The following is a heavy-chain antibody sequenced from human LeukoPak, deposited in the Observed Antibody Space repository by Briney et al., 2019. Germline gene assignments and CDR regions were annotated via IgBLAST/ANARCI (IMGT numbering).Heavy chain of an antibody. CDR2: IYYSGST. CDR3: AGGTSYYYYYMDV. Sequence: SETLSLTCTVSGGSISSSSYYWGWIRQPPGKGLEWIGSIYYSGSTYYNPSLKSRVTISVDTSKNQFSLKLRSVTAADTAVYYCAGGTSYYYYYMDVWGKGTTVTVSS. V-gene: IGHV4-39*07. CDR1: GGSISSSSYY. J-gene: IGHJ6*03.